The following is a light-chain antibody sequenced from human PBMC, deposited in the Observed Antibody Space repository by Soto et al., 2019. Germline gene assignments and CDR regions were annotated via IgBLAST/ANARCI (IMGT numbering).Light chain of an antibody. CDR2: EVS. V-gene: IGLV2-8*01. CDR1: SGDIGGYNY. J-gene: IGLJ2*01. CDR3: SSYVGANTLV. Sequence: QSALTQPPSASGSPGQSVTISCTGTSGDIGGYNYVSWYQQHPGKAPKLLIYEVSKRPSGVPDRFSGSKSGNTASLTVSGPQAEDEAYYYCSSYVGANTLVFGGGTKLTVL.